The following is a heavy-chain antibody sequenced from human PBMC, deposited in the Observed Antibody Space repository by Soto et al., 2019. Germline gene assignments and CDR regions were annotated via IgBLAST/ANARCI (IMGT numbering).Heavy chain of an antibody. CDR2: IIPILGTV. J-gene: IGHJ6*02. CDR1: GGTFRTYA. D-gene: IGHD6-19*01. CDR3: AKGAVAGTPTSYYYYGMDF. Sequence: QVQLLQSGAEVKKPGSSVRVSCEASGGTFRTYAISWVRQAPGQGREWMGEIIPILGTVNYAQKLQGRVTITADESTTTVHRVLRSLRSEDTTVYYCAKGAVAGTPTSYYYYGMDFWGQGTTVTVSS. V-gene: IGHV1-69*11.